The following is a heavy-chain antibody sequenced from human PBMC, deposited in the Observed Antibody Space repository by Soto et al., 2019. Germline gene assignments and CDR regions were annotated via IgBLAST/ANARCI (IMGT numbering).Heavy chain of an antibody. CDR2: ISSSSSYI. CDR1: GFTFSSYS. CDR3: ASRGLKQQLLLADSPLFQTLEDYYGMDV. D-gene: IGHD6-13*01. Sequence: PGGSLRLSCAASGFTFSSYSMNWVRQAPGKGLEWVSSISSSSSYIYCADSVKGRFTISRDNAKNSLYLQMNSLRAEDTVVYYCASRGLKQQLLLADSPLFQTLEDYYGMDVWGQGTTVTVSS. J-gene: IGHJ6*02. V-gene: IGHV3-21*01.